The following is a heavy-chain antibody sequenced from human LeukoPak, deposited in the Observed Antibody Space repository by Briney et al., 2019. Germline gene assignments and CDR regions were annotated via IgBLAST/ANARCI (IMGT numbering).Heavy chain of an antibody. CDR1: GFTFSSYE. D-gene: IGHD2-21*02. CDR2: ISSSGSTI. V-gene: IGHV3-48*03. Sequence: GGSLRLSCAASGFTFSSYEMNWVRQAPGEGLEWVSYISSSGSTIYYADSVKGRFTISRDNAKSSLYLQMNSLRAEDTAVYYCARGRPRLTQDNWFDPWGQGTLVTVSS. CDR3: ARGRPRLTQDNWFDP. J-gene: IGHJ5*02.